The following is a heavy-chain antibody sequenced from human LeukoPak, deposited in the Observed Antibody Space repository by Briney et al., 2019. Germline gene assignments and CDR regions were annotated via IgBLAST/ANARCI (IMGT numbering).Heavy chain of an antibody. Sequence: SETLSLTCTVSGGSISSSIYHWGWVRQPPGKGLEWIGSISYSGSTYYNTSLKSRVTVSVDTSKNQFSLKLSSVTAADRAVYYCARGYCSSTSCSGVGYLDVWGKGTTVTVSS. J-gene: IGHJ6*03. V-gene: IGHV4-39*01. D-gene: IGHD2-2*01. CDR2: ISYSGST. CDR3: ARGYCSSTSCSGVGYLDV. CDR1: GGSISSSIYH.